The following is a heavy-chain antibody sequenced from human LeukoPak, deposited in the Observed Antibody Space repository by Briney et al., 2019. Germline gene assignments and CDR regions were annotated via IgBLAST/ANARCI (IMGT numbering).Heavy chain of an antibody. J-gene: IGHJ4*02. CDR1: GFIFSNYA. V-gene: IGHV3-23*01. D-gene: IGHD1-14*01. CDR3: ANLGANTRISGDY. Sequence: GGSLRLSCTASGFIFSNYAMSWVRQAPGKGLEWVSEVRGSGGDTYYADSVKGRFTISRDDSKKMLYLQMSSLRAEDTAVYYCANLGANTRISGDYWGQGTLVTVSS. CDR2: VRGSGGDT.